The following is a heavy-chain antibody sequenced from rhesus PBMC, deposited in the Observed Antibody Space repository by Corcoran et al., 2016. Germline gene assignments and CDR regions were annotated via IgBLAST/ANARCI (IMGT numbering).Heavy chain of an antibody. D-gene: IGHD3-3*01. CDR1: VGSISGYY. CDR3: AREGDYNIWTGYGFDY. CDR2: IDGNSAGT. V-gene: IGHV4-81*01. J-gene: IGHJ4*01. Sequence: QVQLQESGPGLVKPSETLSLTCTVSVGSISGYYWSWIRPPPGKGLEWIGNIDGNSAGTNYNPSLKSRVTISKDTSKNQFSLKLSSVTAADTAVYYCAREGDYNIWTGYGFDYWGQGVLVTVSS.